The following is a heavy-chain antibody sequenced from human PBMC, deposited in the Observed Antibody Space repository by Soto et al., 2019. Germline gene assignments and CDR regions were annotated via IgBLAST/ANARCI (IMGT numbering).Heavy chain of an antibody. J-gene: IGHJ4*02. CDR1: GFTFSRYA. V-gene: IGHV3-23*01. CDR3: AKGSGFGELLCDY. D-gene: IGHD3-10*01. CDR2: ISGSGGST. Sequence: EVQLLESGGGLVQPGGSLRLSCAASGFTFSRYAMSWVRQAPGKGLEWVSAISGSGGSTYYADSVKGRFTISRDNSKNTLYLQMNSLRAEDTAVYYCAKGSGFGELLCDYWGQGTLVTVSS.